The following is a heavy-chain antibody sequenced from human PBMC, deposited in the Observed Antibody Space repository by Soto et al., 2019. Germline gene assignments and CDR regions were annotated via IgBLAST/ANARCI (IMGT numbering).Heavy chain of an antibody. Sequence: GGSLRLSCAASGFSFTTYDMLWVRQAPGKGLEWLAVISYAGGDEHYADSVKGRFTISRDNSMNTLYLQMNSVRADDSAMYYCASGRVRHCYNDVCHYYVLDISGQGSTVPVSS. J-gene: IGHJ6*02. D-gene: IGHD2-8*01. CDR1: GFSFTTYD. CDR2: ISYAGGDE. CDR3: ASGRVRHCYNDVCHYYVLDI. V-gene: IGHV3-30*03.